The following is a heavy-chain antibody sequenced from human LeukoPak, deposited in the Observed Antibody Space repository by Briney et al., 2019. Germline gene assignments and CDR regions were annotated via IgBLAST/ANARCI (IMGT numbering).Heavy chain of an antibody. V-gene: IGHV4-39*07. CDR1: GGSISSSSYY. CDR3: ARVLYYYYGMDV. J-gene: IGHJ6*02. CDR2: IYYSGST. Sequence: SETLSLTCTVSGGSISSSSYYWGWIRQPPGKGLEWIGSIYYSGSTYYNPSLKSRVTISVDTSKNQFSLKLSSVTAADTAVYYCARVLYYYYGMDVWGQGTTVTVSS.